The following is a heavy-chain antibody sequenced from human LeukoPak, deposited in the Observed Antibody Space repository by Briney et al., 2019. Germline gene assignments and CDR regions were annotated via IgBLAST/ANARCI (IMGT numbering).Heavy chain of an antibody. Sequence: PGGSLRLSCAASGFTVSSNYMSWVRQAPGKGLEWVSVIYSGGSTYYADSVKGRFTISRDNSKNTLYLQMNSLRAEDTAVYYCARDGPPMGVGELSPGYYYYGMDVWGQGTTVTVSS. D-gene: IGHD3-10*01. V-gene: IGHV3-53*01. CDR1: GFTVSSNY. CDR2: IYSGGST. CDR3: ARDGPPMGVGELSPGYYYYGMDV. J-gene: IGHJ6*02.